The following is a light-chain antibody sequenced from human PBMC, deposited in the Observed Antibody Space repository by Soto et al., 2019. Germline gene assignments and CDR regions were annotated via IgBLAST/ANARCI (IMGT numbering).Light chain of an antibody. V-gene: IGKV1-5*01. CDR1: QNINTY. J-gene: IGKJ1*01. CDR2: HAS. Sequence: DIQMTQSPSTLSASVGDRVTITCRASQNINTYLAWYQQKPGKVPNLLIYHASSLVTGVPSRFSGSGSGTEFTLTISSLQPDDFAAYYCQQYSTLWTFGQGTKVDI. CDR3: QQYSTLWT.